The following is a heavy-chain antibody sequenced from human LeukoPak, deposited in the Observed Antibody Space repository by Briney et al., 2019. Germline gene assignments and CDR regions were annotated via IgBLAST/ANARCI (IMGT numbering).Heavy chain of an antibody. D-gene: IGHD1-1*01. Sequence: GGSLRLSCAASGFTFSSYAMYWIRQAPGKGLEWVSYISSSGSTIYYADSVKGRFTISRDNAKNSLYLQMNSLRAEDTAVYYCAKGTAPPYYYMDVWGKGTTVTVSS. CDR3: AKGTAPPYYYMDV. V-gene: IGHV3-48*03. CDR2: ISSSGSTI. J-gene: IGHJ6*03. CDR1: GFTFSSYA.